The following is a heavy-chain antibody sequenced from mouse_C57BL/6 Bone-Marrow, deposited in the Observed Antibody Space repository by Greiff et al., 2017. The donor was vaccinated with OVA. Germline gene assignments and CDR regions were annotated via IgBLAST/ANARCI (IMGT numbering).Heavy chain of an antibody. CDR1: GYTFTDYE. CDR2: IDPETGGT. CDR3: TRYYSNYDY. Sequence: QVQLQQSGAELVRPGASVTLSCKASGYTFTDYEMHWVKQTPVHGLEWIGAIDPETGGTAYNQKFKGKAILTADKSSSTAYMELRNLTSEDSAVYYCTRYYSNYDYWGQGTTLTVSS. J-gene: IGHJ2*01. V-gene: IGHV1-15*01. D-gene: IGHD2-5*01.